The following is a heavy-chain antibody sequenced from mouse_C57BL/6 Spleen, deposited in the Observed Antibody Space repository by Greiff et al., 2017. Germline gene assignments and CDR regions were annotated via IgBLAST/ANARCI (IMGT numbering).Heavy chain of an antibody. V-gene: IGHV1-19*01. J-gene: IGHJ4*01. CDR2: INPYNGGT. CDR3: ARPVVATYAMDY. Sequence: EVKLQQSGPVLVKPGASVKMSCKASGYTFTDYYMNWVKQSHGKSLEWIGVINPYNGGTSYNQKFKGKATLTVDKSSSTAYMELNSLTSEDSAVYYCARPVVATYAMDYWGQGTSVTVSS. CDR1: GYTFTDYY. D-gene: IGHD1-1*01.